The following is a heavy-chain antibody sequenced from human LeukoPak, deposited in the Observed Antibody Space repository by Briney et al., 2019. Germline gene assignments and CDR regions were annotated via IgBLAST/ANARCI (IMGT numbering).Heavy chain of an antibody. Sequence: PSETLSLTCTVSGVSISSYYWSWIRQPPGKGLEWIGYIYYSGSTNYNPSLKSRVTISVDTSKNQFSLKLSSVTAADTAVYYCARDGGDGAYYYYMDVWGKGTTVTTSS. CDR1: GVSISSYY. CDR3: ARDGGDGAYYYYMDV. J-gene: IGHJ6*03. V-gene: IGHV4-59*01. D-gene: IGHD2-21*02. CDR2: IYYSGST.